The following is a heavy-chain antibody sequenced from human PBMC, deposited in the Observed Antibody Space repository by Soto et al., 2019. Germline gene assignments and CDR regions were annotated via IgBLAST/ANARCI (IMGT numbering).Heavy chain of an antibody. J-gene: IGHJ4*02. CDR3: AKRVEYSSSTHYFDS. V-gene: IGHV3-23*01. Sequence: GGSLRLSCAGSGFTFSRYAMSWVRQAPGKGLEWVSAIGESGVSTYYADSVKGRFTISRDNSKNTLYLQMNSLRAEDTAAYYCAKRVEYSSSTHYFDSWGQGTLVTVSS. CDR1: GFTFSRYA. D-gene: IGHD6-6*01. CDR2: IGESGVST.